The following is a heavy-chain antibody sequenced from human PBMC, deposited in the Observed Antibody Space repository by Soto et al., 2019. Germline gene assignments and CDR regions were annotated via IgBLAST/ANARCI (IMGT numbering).Heavy chain of an antibody. CDR3: ARVHRRFGELPSYYYGMDV. J-gene: IGHJ6*02. CDR1: GFTFSSYA. D-gene: IGHD3-10*01. Sequence: QVQRVESGGGVLQPGRSLRLSCAASGFTFSSYAMHWVRQAPGKGLEWVAVISYDGSNKYYADSVKGRFTISRDNSKNTLYLQMNSLRAEDTAVYYCARVHRRFGELPSYYYGMDVWGQGTTVTVSS. V-gene: IGHV3-30-3*01. CDR2: ISYDGSNK.